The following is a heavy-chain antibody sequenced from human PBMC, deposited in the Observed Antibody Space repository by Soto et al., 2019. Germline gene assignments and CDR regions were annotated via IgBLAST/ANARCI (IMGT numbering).Heavy chain of an antibody. CDR1: GGTFSSYA. V-gene: IGHV1-69*14. CDR2: IIPIFGTA. J-gene: IGHJ6*02. CDR3: ARDCGGDCYPIYYYGMDV. Sequence: VQLVQSGAEVKKPGSSVKVSCKASGGTFSSYAISWVRQAPGQGLEWMGGIIPIFGTANYAQKFQGRVTITADKSTNTAYMELSSLRSEDTAVYYCARDCGGDCYPIYYYGMDVWGQGTTVTVSS. D-gene: IGHD2-21*02.